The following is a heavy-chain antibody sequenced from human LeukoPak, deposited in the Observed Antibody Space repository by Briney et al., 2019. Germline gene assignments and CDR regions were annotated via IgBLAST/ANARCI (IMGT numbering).Heavy chain of an antibody. J-gene: IGHJ4*02. CDR1: GFTFSRYW. Sequence: GGSLRLSCAVSGFTFSRYWMSWVRQAPGKGLEWVSTISGSGSSTYYADSVKGRFTISRDNSKNTLYLQMNSLRAEDTAVFYCATTIFGRVYWGQGTLVTVSS. CDR3: ATTIFGRVY. CDR2: ISGSGSST. V-gene: IGHV3-23*01. D-gene: IGHD3-3*01.